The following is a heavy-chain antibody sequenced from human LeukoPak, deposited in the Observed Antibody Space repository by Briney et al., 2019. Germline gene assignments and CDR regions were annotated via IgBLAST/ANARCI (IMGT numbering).Heavy chain of an antibody. Sequence: GGSLRLSCAASGFTFSSYGMSWVRQAPGKGLEWVSAISGSGGSTYYADSVKGRFTISGDNAKNSLYLQMNSLRAEDTAVYYCARGRYDSSGYYSIFDYWGQGTLVTVSS. J-gene: IGHJ4*02. CDR3: ARGRYDSSGYYSIFDY. D-gene: IGHD3-22*01. V-gene: IGHV3-23*01. CDR1: GFTFSSYG. CDR2: ISGSGGST.